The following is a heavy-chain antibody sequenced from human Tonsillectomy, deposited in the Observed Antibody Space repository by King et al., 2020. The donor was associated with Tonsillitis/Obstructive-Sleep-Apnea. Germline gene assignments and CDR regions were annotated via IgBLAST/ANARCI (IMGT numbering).Heavy chain of an antibody. CDR1: GYSFTSYW. CDR3: ARPYTNRQLCDY. Sequence: VQLVESGAEVKKPGESLKISCTGSGYSFTSYWIGWVRQLPGKGLEWMGIIYPGDSDTKHSPSFQGKVTISADKSIRTAYLQWSSLKASDTAMYYCARPYTNRQLCDYWGQGTLVTVSS. CDR2: IYPGDSDT. J-gene: IGHJ4*02. D-gene: IGHD2-2*02. V-gene: IGHV5-51*03.